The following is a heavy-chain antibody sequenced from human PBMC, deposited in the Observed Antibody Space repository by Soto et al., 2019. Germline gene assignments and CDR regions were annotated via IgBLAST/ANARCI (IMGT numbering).Heavy chain of an antibody. V-gene: IGHV4-34*01. Sequence: SETLSLTCAVYGGSFSGYYWSWIRQPPGKGLEWIGEINHSGSTNYNPSLKSRVTISVDTSKNQFSLKLSSVTAADTAVYYCARGKYYFDYWGQGTLVTVSS. CDR3: ARGKYYFDY. CDR1: GGSFSGYY. J-gene: IGHJ4*02. CDR2: INHSGST.